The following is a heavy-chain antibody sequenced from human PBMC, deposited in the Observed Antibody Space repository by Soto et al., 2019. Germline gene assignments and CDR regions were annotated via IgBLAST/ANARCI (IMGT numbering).Heavy chain of an antibody. V-gene: IGHV5-51*01. D-gene: IGHD6-19*01. CDR2: IYPCDSDT. Sequence: GESLKISCKGSGHSFTSYCIGWVRQMPGKGLEWMGIIYPCDSDTRYSPSFQGQVTISADKSISTAYLQWSSLKASDTAMYYCAGQYSSGWRHFDYWGQGTLVTVST. CDR1: GHSFTSYC. J-gene: IGHJ4*02. CDR3: AGQYSSGWRHFDY.